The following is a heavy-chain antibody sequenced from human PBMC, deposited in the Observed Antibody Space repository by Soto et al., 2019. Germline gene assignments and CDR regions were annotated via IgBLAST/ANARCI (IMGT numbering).Heavy chain of an antibody. V-gene: IGHV3-15*07. J-gene: IGHJ3*02. CDR3: TSCRGYCTGLVAYEI. D-gene: IGHD2-8*02. Sequence: DVQLVESGGGLIKPGGSLRLSCTASEFTFANAFMNWVRQAPGKGLEWIGRIRTKTYGEAVDYAAPVKGRFTISRDDSKDTMYLQMNSLKIEDTAVYYCTSCRGYCTGLVAYEIGGQGTMVTVSS. CDR2: IRTKTYGEAV. CDR1: EFTFANAF.